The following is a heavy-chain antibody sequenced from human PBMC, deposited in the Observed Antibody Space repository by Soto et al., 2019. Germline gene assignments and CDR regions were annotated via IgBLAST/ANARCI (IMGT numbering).Heavy chain of an antibody. J-gene: IGHJ6*02. CDR2: ISTTSSTI. CDR1: GFTFSSYS. V-gene: IGHV3-48*01. CDR3: GRVDYLRIPDYGMDV. D-gene: IGHD4-17*01. Sequence: EVPLVESGGGLVQPGGSLRLSCAASGFTFSSYSMNWVRQAPGKGLEWVSYISTTSSTIYYADSVKGRFTISRDNAXHSLYLQMNSLRAEDTAVYYCGRVDYLRIPDYGMDVWGQGTTVTVSS.